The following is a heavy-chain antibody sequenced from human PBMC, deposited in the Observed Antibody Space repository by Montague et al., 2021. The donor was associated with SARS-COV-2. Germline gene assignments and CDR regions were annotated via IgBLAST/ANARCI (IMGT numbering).Heavy chain of an antibody. V-gene: IGHV4-31*03. Sequence: TLSLTCTVSGGSISYGDYFWNCIRHHPGKGLGWSGYNDKSGTTQYNPSLKSRVILSIDTSKNQFSLNLRSASAAETDLYYCGRDLGGIDGWGQGTMVIVSS. J-gene: IGHJ6*02. CDR2: NDKSGTT. D-gene: IGHD3-10*01. CDR1: GGSISYGDYF. CDR3: GRDLGGIDG.